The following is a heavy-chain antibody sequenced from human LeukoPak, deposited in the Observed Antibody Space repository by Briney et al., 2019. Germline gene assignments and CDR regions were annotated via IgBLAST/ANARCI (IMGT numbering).Heavy chain of an antibody. J-gene: IGHJ4*02. D-gene: IGHD3-22*01. CDR3: ARENPSGYYNRPIDY. Sequence: SETLSLTCTVSGGSISSYYWSWIRQPPGKGLEWIGDIYYSGSIKYNPSLKSRVTMSVDTSKNQFSLKLSSVTAADSAIYYCARENPSGYYNRPIDYWGQGTLVTVSS. CDR2: IYYSGSI. CDR1: GGSISSYY. V-gene: IGHV4-59*01.